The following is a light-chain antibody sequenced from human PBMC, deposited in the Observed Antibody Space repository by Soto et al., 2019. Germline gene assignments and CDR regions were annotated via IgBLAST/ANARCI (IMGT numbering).Light chain of an antibody. CDR2: GAS. J-gene: IGKJ1*01. CDR1: QSVSSNH. CDR3: QQYGSSPQT. V-gene: IGKV3-20*01. Sequence: EIVLTQSPGTLSLSPRERATLSCRASQSVSSNHLAWYQQKPGQAPRLIIYGASRRATGIPDRFSGSGSGTDFTLTISRLEPEDFAVYYCQQYGSSPQTFGQGTKVDIK.